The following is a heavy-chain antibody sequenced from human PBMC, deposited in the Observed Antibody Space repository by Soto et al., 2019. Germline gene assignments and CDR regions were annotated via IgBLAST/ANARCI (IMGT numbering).Heavy chain of an antibody. CDR2: MNPNSGNT. CDR3: ARVRRVYSSSCFDY. D-gene: IGHD6-6*01. J-gene: IGHJ4*02. V-gene: IGHV1-8*01. Sequence: QVQLVQSGAEVKKPGASVKVSCKASGYTFTSYDINWVRQATGQGLEWMGWMNPNSGNTGYAQKLQGRVTMTTDTSTSTAYMELRSLRSDDTAVYYCARVRRVYSSSCFDYWGQGTLVTVSS. CDR1: GYTFTSYD.